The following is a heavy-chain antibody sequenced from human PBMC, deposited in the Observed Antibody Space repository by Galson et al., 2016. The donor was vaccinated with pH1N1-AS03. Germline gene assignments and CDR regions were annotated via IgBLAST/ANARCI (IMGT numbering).Heavy chain of an antibody. CDR2: IKEDGSEK. CDR3: ATNIEQRYTSKWYKFDH. D-gene: IGHD6-13*01. CDR1: GFTFGSYW. J-gene: IGHJ4*02. V-gene: IGHV3-7*01. Sequence: SLRLSCAASGFTFGSYWMSWVRQAPGKGLEWVANIKEDGSEKSYVDSVKGRFTISRDNSKNSLYLQMNSLRVEDTALYYCATNIEQRYTSKWYKFDHWGPGTLVTVSS.